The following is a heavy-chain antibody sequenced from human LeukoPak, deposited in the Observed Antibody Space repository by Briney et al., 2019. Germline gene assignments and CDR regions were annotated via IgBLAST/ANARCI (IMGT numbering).Heavy chain of an antibody. Sequence: GGSLRLSCAASGFTVSTNYMSWVRQAPGKGLEWVSGILDSGYSTYYANSVKGRFTISRDNSNNTPYLQMNSLRAEDTAVYYCAKLGGHPLHNYYVGVWGKGTTVAVSS. D-gene: IGHD3-16*01. CDR2: ILDSGYST. V-gene: IGHV3-23*01. CDR3: AKLGGHPLHNYYVGV. J-gene: IGHJ6*03. CDR1: GFTVSTNY.